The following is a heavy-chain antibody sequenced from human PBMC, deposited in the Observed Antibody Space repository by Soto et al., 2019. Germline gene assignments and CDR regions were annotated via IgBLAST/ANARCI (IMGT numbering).Heavy chain of an antibody. Sequence: QVQLVQSGAELKKPGSSVNVSCKASGGTFSNNAIIWVRQAPGQGLEWMGGIIPLFGTPRYAQNFQGRLTITADESSSTDYMQLNILRSEDTAVYYCASPAEPLDTAMLKGLAHWGQGSLVTVSS. V-gene: IGHV1-69*01. CDR2: IIPLFGTP. J-gene: IGHJ4*02. D-gene: IGHD5-18*01. CDR3: ASPAEPLDTAMLKGLAH. CDR1: GGTFSNNA.